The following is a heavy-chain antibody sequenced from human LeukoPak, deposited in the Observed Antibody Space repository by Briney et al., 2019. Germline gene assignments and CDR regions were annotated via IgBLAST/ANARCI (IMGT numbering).Heavy chain of an antibody. CDR3: ARDRDRRDAFDI. J-gene: IGHJ3*02. D-gene: IGHD5-24*01. CDR1: GYSISSGYY. CDR2: IFTRGTT. V-gene: IGHV4-38-2*02. Sequence: SETLSLTCTVSGYSISSGYYRGWIRQPPGKGLEWLGHIFTRGTTNYNASLESRLTISLDTARNQFSLSLTSVTAADTAVYYCARDRDRRDAFDIWGQGTMVTVSS.